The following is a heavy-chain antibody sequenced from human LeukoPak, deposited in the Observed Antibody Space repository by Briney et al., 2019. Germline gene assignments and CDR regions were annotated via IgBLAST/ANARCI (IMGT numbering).Heavy chain of an antibody. Sequence: GASVKVSCKASGYTFTGYYMHWVRQAPGQGLEWMGWINPNSGGTNYAQKFQGRVTMTRDTSISTAYMELSRLRSDDTAVYYCARDQDRIAAAGYYYYYYMDVWGKGTTVTVSS. J-gene: IGHJ6*03. V-gene: IGHV1-2*02. CDR3: ARDQDRIAAAGYYYYYYMDV. D-gene: IGHD6-13*01. CDR1: GYTFTGYY. CDR2: INPNSGGT.